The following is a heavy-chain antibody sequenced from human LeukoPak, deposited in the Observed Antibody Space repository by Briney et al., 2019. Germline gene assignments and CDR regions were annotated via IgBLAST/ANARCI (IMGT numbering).Heavy chain of an antibody. CDR2: IYYSGST. V-gene: IGHV4-59*08. D-gene: IGHD3-22*01. J-gene: IGHJ4*02. Sequence: SETLSLTCTVSGGSISCYYWSWIRQPPGKGLEWIGYIYYSGSTNYNPSLKSRVTISVDTSKNQFSLKLSSVTAADTAVYYCARLAIYDSSGYYYDYWGQGTLVTVSS. CDR3: ARLAIYDSSGYYYDY. CDR1: GGSISCYY.